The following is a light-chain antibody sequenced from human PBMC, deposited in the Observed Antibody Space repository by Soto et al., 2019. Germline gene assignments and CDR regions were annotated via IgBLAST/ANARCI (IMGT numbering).Light chain of an antibody. CDR3: QSYDRSLSGSRVV. V-gene: IGLV1-40*01. J-gene: IGLJ2*01. CDR2: GDN. CDR1: SSNIGAGYN. Sequence: QSVLTQPPSVSGAPGQRVTSSCIGGSSNIGAGYNVHWYQQLPGTAPKLLISGDNNRPSGVPDRFSGSKSGTSASLAITGLQDEDEADYYCQSYDRSLSGSRVVFGGGTKLTVL.